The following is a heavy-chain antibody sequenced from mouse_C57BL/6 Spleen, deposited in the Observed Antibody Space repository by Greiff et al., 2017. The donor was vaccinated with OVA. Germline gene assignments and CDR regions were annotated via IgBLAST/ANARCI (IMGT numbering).Heavy chain of an antibody. CDR3: VRHRDYYGLDY. J-gene: IGHJ2*01. Sequence: EVKLMESGGGLVQPKGSLKLSCAASGFSFNTYAMNWVRQAPGKGLEWVARIRSKSNNYATYYADSVKDRFTISRDDSESMLYLQMNNLKTEDTAMYYCVRHRDYYGLDYWGQGTTLTVSS. D-gene: IGHD1-1*01. CDR1: GFSFNTYA. V-gene: IGHV10-1*01. CDR2: IRSKSNNYAT.